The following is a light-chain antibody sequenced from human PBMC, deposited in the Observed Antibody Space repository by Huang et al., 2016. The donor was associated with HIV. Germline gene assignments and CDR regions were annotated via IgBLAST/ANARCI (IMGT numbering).Light chain of an antibody. Sequence: DIQMTQSPSTLSASVGDRVTITCRASQSIGNWLAWYQQKPWKAPKVLIYKTSTLESGVSSRFSGSGSGTEFSLNISSLQPDDLATYYCQQYKNYWITFGQGTRLEIK. CDR2: KTS. CDR1: QSIGNW. CDR3: QQYKNYWIT. V-gene: IGKV1-5*03. J-gene: IGKJ5*01.